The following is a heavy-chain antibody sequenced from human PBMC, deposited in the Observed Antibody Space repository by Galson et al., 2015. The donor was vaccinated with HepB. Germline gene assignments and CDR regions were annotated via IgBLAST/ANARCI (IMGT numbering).Heavy chain of an antibody. V-gene: IGHV3-33*01. CDR2: IWYNGSIK. J-gene: IGHJ4*02. D-gene: IGHD3-22*01. CDR1: GFTFSSYG. Sequence: SLRLSCAASGFTFSSYGMHWVRQAPGKGLEWVALIWYNGSIKSYADSVKGRFTISRDNPKNTLYLQMNSLRAEDTAVYYCARSPLTYYYDSSGYFPNWGQGTLVTVSS. CDR3: ARSPLTYYYDSSGYFPN.